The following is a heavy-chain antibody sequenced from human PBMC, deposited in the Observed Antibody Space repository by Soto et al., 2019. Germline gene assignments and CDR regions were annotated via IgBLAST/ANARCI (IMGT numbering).Heavy chain of an antibody. D-gene: IGHD2-15*01. CDR3: ARYGYCSGGSCRTAIAFDI. V-gene: IGHV4-59*08. CDR1: GGSISSYY. Sequence: PSETLSLTCTVSGGSISSYYWSWIRQPPGKGLEWIGYIYYSGSTNYNPSLKSRVTISVDTSKNQFSLKLSSVTAADTAVYYCARYGYCSGGSCRTAIAFDIWGQGTMVTVSS. J-gene: IGHJ3*02. CDR2: IYYSGST.